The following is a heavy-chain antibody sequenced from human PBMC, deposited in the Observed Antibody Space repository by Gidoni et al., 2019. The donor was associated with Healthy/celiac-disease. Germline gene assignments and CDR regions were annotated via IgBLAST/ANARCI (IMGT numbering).Heavy chain of an antibody. J-gene: IGHJ4*02. D-gene: IGHD5-18*01. Sequence: EVQLLESGGGLVQPGGSLRLSCAASGFPFSSYAMSWVRQAPGTGLEWVSAIGGSGGSTYYADSVKGRFTISRDNSKNTLYLQMNSLRAEDTAVYYCAKVLDTAMETADYWGQGTLVTVSS. CDR1: GFPFSSYA. CDR3: AKVLDTAMETADY. CDR2: IGGSGGST. V-gene: IGHV3-23*01.